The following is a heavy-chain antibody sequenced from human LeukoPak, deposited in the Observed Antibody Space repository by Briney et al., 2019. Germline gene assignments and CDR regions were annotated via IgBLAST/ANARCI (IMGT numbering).Heavy chain of an antibody. CDR3: ARESTTMVRGVIITSPDY. CDR2: IYYSGST. D-gene: IGHD3-10*01. CDR1: GGSISSSSYY. Sequence: SETLSLTCTVSGGSISSSSYYWGWIRQPPGKGLEWIGSIYYSGSTYYNPSLKSRVTISVDTSKNQFSLKLSSVTAADTAVYYCARESTTMVRGVIITSPDYWGQGPLVTVSS. V-gene: IGHV4-39*07. J-gene: IGHJ4*02.